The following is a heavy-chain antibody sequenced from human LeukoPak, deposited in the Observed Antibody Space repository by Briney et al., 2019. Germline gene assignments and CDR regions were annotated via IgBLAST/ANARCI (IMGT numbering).Heavy chain of an antibody. CDR3: ARFSVAAAGTGWFDP. CDR2: IYYSGST. V-gene: IGHV4-59*01. J-gene: IGHJ5*02. Sequence: ASETLSLTCTVSGVSISSYYWSWIRQPPGKGLEGIGYIYYSGSTNYNPSLKSRVTISIDTSKNQLSLKLSSVTAADTAVYYCARFSVAAAGTGWFDPWGQGTLVTVSA. D-gene: IGHD6-13*01. CDR1: GVSISSYY.